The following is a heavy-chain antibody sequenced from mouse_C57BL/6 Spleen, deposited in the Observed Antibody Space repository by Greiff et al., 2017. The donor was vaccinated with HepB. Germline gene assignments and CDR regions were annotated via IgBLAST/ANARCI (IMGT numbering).Heavy chain of an antibody. V-gene: IGHV1-76*01. D-gene: IGHD1-1*01. CDR3: ARRAYYYGSSLYAMDY. J-gene: IGHJ4*01. Sequence: VQLQQSGAELVRPGASVKLSCKASGYTFTDYYINWVKQRPGQGLEWIARIYPGSGNTYYNEKFKGKATLTAEKSSSTAYMQLSSLTSEDSAVYFCARRAYYYGSSLYAMDYWGQGTSVTVSS. CDR2: IYPGSGNT. CDR1: GYTFTDYY.